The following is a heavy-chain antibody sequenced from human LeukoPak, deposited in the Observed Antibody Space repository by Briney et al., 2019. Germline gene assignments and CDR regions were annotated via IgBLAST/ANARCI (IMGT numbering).Heavy chain of an antibody. CDR3: ARGYCSGTSCYKNDAFDI. D-gene: IGHD2-2*02. CDR2: INPSGGST. CDR1: GYTLTELS. V-gene: IGHV1-46*01. Sequence: ASVKVSCKVSGYTLTELSMHWVRQAPGQGLEWMGIINPSGGSTSYAQKFQGRVTMTRDTSTSTVYMELSSLRSEDTAVYYCARGYCSGTSCYKNDAFDIWGQGTMVTVSS. J-gene: IGHJ3*02.